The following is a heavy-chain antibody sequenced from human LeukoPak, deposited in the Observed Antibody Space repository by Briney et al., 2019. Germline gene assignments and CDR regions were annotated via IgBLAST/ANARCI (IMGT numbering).Heavy chain of an antibody. D-gene: IGHD3-10*01. J-gene: IGHJ3*02. CDR3: AKDFRPGSGSGVDAFDI. CDR2: FDPEDGER. Sequence: GASVKVSCKASGYTLTDLSIHWVRQAPGKGLEWMGGFDPEDGERTYAQKFQGRVSMTEDTSTDTAYMEMSSLRSEDTAMYYCAKDFRPGSGSGVDAFDIWGQGTMLSVSS. V-gene: IGHV1-24*01. CDR1: GYTLTDLS.